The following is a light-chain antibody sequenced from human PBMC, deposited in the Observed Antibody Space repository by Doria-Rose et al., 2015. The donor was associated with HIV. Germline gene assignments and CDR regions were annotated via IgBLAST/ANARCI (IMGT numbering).Light chain of an antibody. CDR2: AAS. CDR3: QQYGSSPVT. J-gene: IGKJ1*01. Sequence: EIVMTQSPGTLSLSPGERASLSCRASQSVSSNYLAWYQQKPGQAPSLLIYAASGRATGIPDRFSGSGSGTDFTLIISRLEPEDSAVYYCQQYGSSPVTFGQGTKAEIK. CDR1: QSVSSNY. V-gene: IGKV3-20*01.